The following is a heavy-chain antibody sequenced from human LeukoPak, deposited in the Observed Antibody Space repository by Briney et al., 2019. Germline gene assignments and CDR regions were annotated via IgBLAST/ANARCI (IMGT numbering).Heavy chain of an antibody. CDR3: ARNMATVVRVDS. CDR1: GYSISIGYY. J-gene: IGHJ5*01. D-gene: IGHD3-10*01. Sequence: SETLSLTCAVSGYSISIGYYWGWIRQPPGRGLEWIGSIYHSGIIYSMPSLRSRVTISIDTSKNQLSLKVNSVTAADPAVYYCARNMATVVRVDSWGQGTLVIVSS. CDR2: IYHSGII. V-gene: IGHV4-38-2*01.